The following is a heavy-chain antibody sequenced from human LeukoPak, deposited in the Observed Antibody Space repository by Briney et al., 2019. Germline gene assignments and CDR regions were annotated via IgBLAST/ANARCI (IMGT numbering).Heavy chain of an antibody. J-gene: IGHJ4*02. D-gene: IGHD3-16*02. CDR2: SYYSGST. CDR1: GGSMSSGGYY. V-gene: IGHV4-31*03. Sequence: SQTLSLTCTVSGGSMSSGGYYWSWIRQHPGEGLEWIGYSYYSGSTYYNPSLKSRVTLSVDMSKHQFSLKLSSVPAADTAVYYCARAEPRSYQGYFFDYWGQGTLVTVSS. CDR3: ARAEPRSYQGYFFDY.